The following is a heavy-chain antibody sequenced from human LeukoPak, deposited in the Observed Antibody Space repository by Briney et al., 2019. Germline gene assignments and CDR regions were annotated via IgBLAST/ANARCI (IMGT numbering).Heavy chain of an antibody. J-gene: IGHJ4*02. CDR2: IYSGGST. CDR3: AKEVVATIEGGPFDY. Sequence: LSGGSLRLSCAASGFTVSSNYMSWVRQAPGKGLEWVSVIYSGGSTYYADSVKGRFTISRDNSKNTVYLQLNSLRAEDTAVYYCAKEVVATIEGGPFDYWGQGTLVTVSS. V-gene: IGHV3-53*01. D-gene: IGHD5-12*01. CDR1: GFTVSSNY.